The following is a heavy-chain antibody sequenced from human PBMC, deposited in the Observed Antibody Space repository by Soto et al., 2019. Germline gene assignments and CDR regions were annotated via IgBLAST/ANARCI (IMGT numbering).Heavy chain of an antibody. CDR2: IIPIFGTA. CDR1: GGTFSSYA. D-gene: IGHD3-10*01. J-gene: IGHJ6*02. V-gene: IGHV1-69*13. Sequence: ASVKVSCKASGGTFSSYAISWVRQAPGQGLEWMGGIIPIFGTANYAQKFQGRVTITADESTSTAYMELSSLRSEDTAVYYCARAPITMVRGVISIRPRSSYYGMDVWGQGTTVTVSS. CDR3: ARAPITMVRGVISIRPRSSYYGMDV.